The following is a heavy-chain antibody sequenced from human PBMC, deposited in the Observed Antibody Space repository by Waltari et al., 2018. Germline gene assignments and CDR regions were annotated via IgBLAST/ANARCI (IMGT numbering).Heavy chain of an antibody. V-gene: IGHV4-34*01. J-gene: IGHJ4*02. CDR3: ARTGGFGELLSSFDY. CDR1: GGSFSGYY. CDR2: INHSGST. D-gene: IGHD3-10*01. Sequence: QVQLQQWGAGLLKPSETLSLTCAVYGGSFSGYYWSWIRQPPGKGLEWIGEINHSGSTNYNPSLKSRVTISVDTSKDQFSLKLSSVTAADTAVYYCARTGGFGELLSSFDYWGQGTLVTVSS.